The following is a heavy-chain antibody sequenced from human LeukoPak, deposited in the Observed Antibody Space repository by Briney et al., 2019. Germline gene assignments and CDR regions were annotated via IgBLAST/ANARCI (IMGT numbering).Heavy chain of an antibody. CDR1: GFIFRDFS. D-gene: IGHD2/OR15-2a*01. J-gene: IGHJ4*02. CDR3: AKGNNSLSYNFDY. V-gene: IGHV3-43*02. Sequence: GGSLRLSCAASGFIFRDFSMHWVRQVPGKGLEWVSLISGDGGVTHYADSWRGRFTISRDNDKSSLFLQMNSLRVKDTAFYYCAKGNNSLSYNFDYWGQGTLVTVSS. CDR2: ISGDGGVT.